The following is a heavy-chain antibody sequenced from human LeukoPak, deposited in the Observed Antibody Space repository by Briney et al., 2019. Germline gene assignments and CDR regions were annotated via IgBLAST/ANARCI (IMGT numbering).Heavy chain of an antibody. V-gene: IGHV3-23*01. D-gene: IGHD3-3*01. CDR3: ARGGYYDFWSGPRGWYFDY. CDR1: GFTFSSYA. J-gene: IGHJ4*02. Sequence: GGSLRLSCAASGFTFSSYAMSWVRQAPGKGLKWVSTINDNGAGTYYADSVKGRFTISRDNSYNTVSLQMNSLRAEDTAVYYCARGGYYDFWSGPRGWYFDYWGQGTLVTVSS. CDR2: INDNGAGT.